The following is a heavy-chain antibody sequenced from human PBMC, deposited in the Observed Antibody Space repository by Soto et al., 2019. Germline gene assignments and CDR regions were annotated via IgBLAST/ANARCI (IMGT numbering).Heavy chain of an antibody. D-gene: IGHD6-19*01. CDR2: IDSSGEK. Sequence: QVTLKESGPVLVKPTETLTLRCTVSGLSITDSEMGVSWIRQPPGQPLEWLAHIDSSGEKSYRTFLKSRLANSKDNSKSQIGLTMTNMDPADTATYYCARRHLAVAVSPWFDPWGQGIPVTVSS. CDR1: GLSITDSEMG. J-gene: IGHJ5*02. CDR3: ARRHLAVAVSPWFDP. V-gene: IGHV2-26*01.